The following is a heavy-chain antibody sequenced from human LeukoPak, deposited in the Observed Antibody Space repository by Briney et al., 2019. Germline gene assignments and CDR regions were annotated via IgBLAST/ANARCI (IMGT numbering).Heavy chain of an antibody. CDR2: ICYDGSNK. CDR3: ARDPGNWNYSPTIYYMDV. Sequence: GGSLRLSCAASGFTFSSYGMHWVRQAPGKGLEWVAVICYDGSNKYYADSVKGRFTISRDNSKNTLYLQMNSLRAEDTAVYCCARDPGNWNYSPTIYYMDVWGKGTTVTVSS. CDR1: GFTFSSYG. V-gene: IGHV3-33*01. D-gene: IGHD1-7*01. J-gene: IGHJ6*03.